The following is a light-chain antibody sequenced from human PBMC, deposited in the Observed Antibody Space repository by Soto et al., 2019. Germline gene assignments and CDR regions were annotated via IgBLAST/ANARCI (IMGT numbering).Light chain of an antibody. CDR2: GVY. V-gene: IGLV2-14*01. CDR1: GSDIGAYNY. Sequence: QSALTQPASVSGSPGQSITISCTGTGSDIGAYNYVSWYQQHPGKAPKLIIYGVYHRPSGVSNRFSGSKSGNTASLTISGLQAEDEAEYYCSSYTNINTRACVFGTGTKLTVL. CDR3: SSYTNINTRACV. J-gene: IGLJ1*01.